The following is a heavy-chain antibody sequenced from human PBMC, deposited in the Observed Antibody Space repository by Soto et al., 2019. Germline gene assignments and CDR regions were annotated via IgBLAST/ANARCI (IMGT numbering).Heavy chain of an antibody. D-gene: IGHD2-2*01. CDR3: ARDRHPYSTKYYFDY. CDR1: GFTFSTYA. Sequence: GGSLRLSCAASGFTFSTYAMNWVRQPPGKGLEWVSPISGSGAYTYYADSVQGRLTISRDNSKNTLNLQMNSLRAEDTAVYYCARDRHPYSTKYYFDYWGQGTLVTVSS. CDR2: ISGSGAYT. V-gene: IGHV3-23*01. J-gene: IGHJ4*02.